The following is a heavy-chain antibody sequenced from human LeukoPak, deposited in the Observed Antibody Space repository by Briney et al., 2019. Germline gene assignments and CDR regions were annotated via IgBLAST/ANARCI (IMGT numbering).Heavy chain of an antibody. CDR3: ARMGEGGFDY. CDR2: IYYSGST. CDR1: GGSISSSSYY. V-gene: IGHV4-39*01. D-gene: IGHD3-16*01. J-gene: IGHJ4*02. Sequence: SETLSLTCTVSGGSISSSSYYWGWIRQPPGKGLEWIGSIYYSGSTYYNPSLKSRVTISVDTSKNQFSLKLSSVTAADTAVYYCARMGEGGFDYWGQGTLVTVSS.